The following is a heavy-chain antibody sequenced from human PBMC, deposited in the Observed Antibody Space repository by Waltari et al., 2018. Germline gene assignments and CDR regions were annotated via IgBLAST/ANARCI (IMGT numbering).Heavy chain of an antibody. CDR3: AREDYYDSSGFGSFDY. J-gene: IGHJ4*02. CDR1: GGTFSSYA. CDR2: IIPIFGTA. Sequence: QVQLVQSGAEVKKPGSSVKVSCTASGGTFSSYAISWVRQAPGQGLEWMGRIIPIFGTANYAQKFQGRVTITADESTSTAYMELSSLRSEDTAVYYCAREDYYDSSGFGSFDYWGQGTLVTVSS. V-gene: IGHV1-69*15. D-gene: IGHD3-22*01.